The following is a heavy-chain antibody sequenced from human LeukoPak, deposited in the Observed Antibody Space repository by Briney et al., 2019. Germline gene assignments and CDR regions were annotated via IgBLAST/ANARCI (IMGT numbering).Heavy chain of an antibody. J-gene: IGHJ6*02. CDR3: AKYYGDPSGAYYGMDV. Sequence: GGSLRLSCVPSGFTLSSYALSWVRDAPGGGLEWVSPLSGSGGSTYYAESVKRRFTISKDNSKNTLYLQMNSLRAEDTAVYYCAKYYGDPSGAYYGMDVWGQGTTVTVSS. V-gene: IGHV3-23*01. D-gene: IGHD4-17*01. CDR1: GFTLSSYA. CDR2: LSGSGGST.